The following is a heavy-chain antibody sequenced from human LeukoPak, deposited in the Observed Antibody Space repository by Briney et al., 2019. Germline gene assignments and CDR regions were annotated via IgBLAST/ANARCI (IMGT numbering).Heavy chain of an antibody. D-gene: IGHD2-2*01. CDR2: IYPGDSDT. Sequence: PGESLKISCKGSGYSFTSYWIGWVRQMPGKGLEWMGSIYPGDSDTRYSPSFQGQVTISADKSISTAYLQWSSLKASDTAMYYCARGPAAPNYYMDVWGKGTTVTVSS. CDR1: GYSFTSYW. CDR3: ARGPAAPNYYMDV. J-gene: IGHJ6*03. V-gene: IGHV5-51*01.